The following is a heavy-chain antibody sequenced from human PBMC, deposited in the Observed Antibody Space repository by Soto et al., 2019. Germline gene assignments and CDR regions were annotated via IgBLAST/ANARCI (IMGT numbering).Heavy chain of an antibody. CDR2: IYHNGRT. J-gene: IGHJ4*02. CDR1: GYSINSGYY. Sequence: SETLSLTCAVSGYSINSGYYWGWIRQPPGKGLEWIGTIYHNGRTYYNPSLESRVTISVDTSKNQFSVKLDSVTAADTAVYYCARQGGVSGTYVGYFDSWGQGARVTVSS. V-gene: IGHV4-38-2*01. D-gene: IGHD3-16*01. CDR3: ARQGGVSGTYVGYFDS.